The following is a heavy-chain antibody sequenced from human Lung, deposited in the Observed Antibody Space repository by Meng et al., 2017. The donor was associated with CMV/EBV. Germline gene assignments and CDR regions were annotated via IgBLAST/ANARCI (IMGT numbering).Heavy chain of an antibody. D-gene: IGHD4-17*01. CDR2: IKQDGSEK. CDR3: ARNPVTNRRGSHFDC. Sequence: GESLKISCAASGFILSSYWMSWVRRAPGKGLEWVANIKQDGSEKYYVDSVRGRFTISRDNAKSSLYLQMNGLRAEDTAVYYCARNPVTNRRGSHFDCWGQGXLVTVSS. CDR1: GFILSSYW. V-gene: IGHV3-7*01. J-gene: IGHJ4*02.